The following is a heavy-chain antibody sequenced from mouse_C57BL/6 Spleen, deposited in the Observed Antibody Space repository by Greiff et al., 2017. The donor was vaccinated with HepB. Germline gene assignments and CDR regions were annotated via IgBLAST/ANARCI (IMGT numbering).Heavy chain of an antibody. Sequence: VQLQQSGAELVMPGASVKLSCKASGYTFTSYWMHWVKQRPGQGLEWIGEIDPSDSYTNYNQKFNGKSTLTVDKSSSTAYMQLSSLTSEDSAVDYGARSGHYGYDENAMDYWGQGTSVTVAS. CDR1: GYTFTSYW. CDR3: ARSGHYGYDENAMDY. J-gene: IGHJ4*01. CDR2: IDPSDSYT. D-gene: IGHD2-2*01. V-gene: IGHV1-69*01.